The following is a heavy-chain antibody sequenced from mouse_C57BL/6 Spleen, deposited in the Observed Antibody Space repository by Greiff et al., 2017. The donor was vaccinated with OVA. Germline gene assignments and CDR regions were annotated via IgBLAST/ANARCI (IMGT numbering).Heavy chain of an antibody. D-gene: IGHD1-1*01. J-gene: IGHJ1*03. Sequence: QVQLQQPGAELVKPGASVKLSCKASGYTFTSYWMHWVKQRPGRGLEWIGRIDPNSGGTKYNEKFKSKATLTVDKPSSTAYMQRSSLTSEDSAVYYCARERAYYGSSYEYFDVWGTGTTVTVSS. V-gene: IGHV1-72*01. CDR1: GYTFTSYW. CDR2: IDPNSGGT. CDR3: ARERAYYGSSYEYFDV.